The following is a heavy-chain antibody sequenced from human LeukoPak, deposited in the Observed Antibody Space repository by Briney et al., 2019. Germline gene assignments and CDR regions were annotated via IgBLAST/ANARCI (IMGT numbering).Heavy chain of an antibody. J-gene: IGHJ6*04. CDR2: IYTSGST. V-gene: IGHV4-4*07. Sequence: SETLSLTCTVSGGSISSYYWSWIRQPAGKGLEWIGRIYTSGSTNYNPSLKSRVTMSVDTSKNQFSLKLSSVTAADTAVYYCARSFPYCSSTSCYAGVWGKGTTVTVSS. CDR3: ARSFPYCSSTSCYAGV. CDR1: GGSISSYY. D-gene: IGHD2-2*01.